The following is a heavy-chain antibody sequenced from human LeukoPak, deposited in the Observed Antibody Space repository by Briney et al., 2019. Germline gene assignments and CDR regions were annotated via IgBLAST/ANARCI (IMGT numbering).Heavy chain of an antibody. CDR3: ARDQRWGPDYWYYDL. CDR2: IRSKGYGGTT. Sequence: GSLSLYCTGSGFTFGDYALSWVRQAPGKGLECVGFIRSKGYGGTTEYAASVKGGFTISRDDSKSIAYLQMNSQKTEDTALYYCARDQRWGPDYWYYDLWGRGTLVTVSS. J-gene: IGHJ2*01. V-gene: IGHV3-49*04. CDR1: GFTFGDYA. D-gene: IGHD3-16*01.